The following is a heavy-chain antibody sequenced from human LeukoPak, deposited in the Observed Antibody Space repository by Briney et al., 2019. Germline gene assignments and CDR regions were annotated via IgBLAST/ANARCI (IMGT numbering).Heavy chain of an antibody. CDR1: GGSISSSSYY. Sequence: PSETLSLTCTVSGGSISSSSYYWGWIRQPPGKGLEWIGSIYYSGSTYYNPSLKSRVTISVDTSKNQFSLKLSSVTAADTAVYYCAYGGGGYYFDYWGQGTLVTVSS. CDR3: AYGGGGYYFDY. D-gene: IGHD4-23*01. CDR2: IYYSGST. V-gene: IGHV4-39*01. J-gene: IGHJ4*02.